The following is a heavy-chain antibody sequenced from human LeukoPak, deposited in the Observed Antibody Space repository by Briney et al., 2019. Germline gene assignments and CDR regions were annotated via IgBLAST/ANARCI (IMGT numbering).Heavy chain of an antibody. Sequence: GGSLRLSCGTSGFPFSSYRINSVRQAPGKGLEWVSPITSSSSYIHEAESVTGRFTISRDNAKNSPYMQMNSLRAEDTAVYYCARAITMIVVVKDSWFDPWGQGTLVTVSS. D-gene: IGHD3-22*01. CDR1: GFPFSSYR. V-gene: IGHV3-21*04. J-gene: IGHJ5*02. CDR3: ARAITMIVVVKDSWFDP. CDR2: ITSSSSYI.